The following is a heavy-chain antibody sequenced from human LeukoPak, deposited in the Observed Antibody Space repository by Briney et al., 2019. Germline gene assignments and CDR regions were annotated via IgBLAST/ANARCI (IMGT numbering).Heavy chain of an antibody. J-gene: IGHJ4*02. Sequence: ASVNVSCKASGYSFTNFAIHWVRQAPGQRLEWMGWINAGNGKTKYSQKFQGRLTFTRDTSASTAYMYLSSLRSEDAAVYYCARDLGVVVVPTGEYFFDYWGQGTLVTVSS. CDR1: GYSFTNFA. CDR2: INAGNGKT. V-gene: IGHV1-3*01. D-gene: IGHD3-22*01. CDR3: ARDLGVVVVPTGEYFFDY.